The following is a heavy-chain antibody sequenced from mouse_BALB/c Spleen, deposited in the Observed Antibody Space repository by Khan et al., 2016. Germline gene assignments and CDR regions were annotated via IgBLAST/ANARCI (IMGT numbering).Heavy chain of an antibody. Sequence: EVQLQESGPGLVKPSQSLSLTCSVTGYSITSGYYWNWIRQFPGNKLEWMGYISYDGINNYNPSLKNRISITRDTSKNQFFLKLNSVTTEDTATYYCTISIYYNYALFAYWGQGTLVTVSA. CDR3: TISIYYNYALFAY. D-gene: IGHD2-4*01. V-gene: IGHV3-6*02. J-gene: IGHJ3*01. CDR1: GYSITSGYY. CDR2: ISYDGIN.